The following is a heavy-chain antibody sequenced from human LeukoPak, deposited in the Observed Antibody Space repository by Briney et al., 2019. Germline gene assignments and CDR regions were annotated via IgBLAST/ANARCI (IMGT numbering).Heavy chain of an antibody. Sequence: SETLSLTCTVSGGSISSYYWSWIRQPPGKGLEWIGYIYYGGSTNYNPSLKSRVTISVDTSKNQFSLKLSSVTAADTAVYYCARGPRRWAAAMRAFDIWGQGTMVTVSS. D-gene: IGHD2-2*01. CDR3: ARGPRRWAAAMRAFDI. V-gene: IGHV4-59*12. J-gene: IGHJ3*02. CDR2: IYYGGST. CDR1: GGSISSYY.